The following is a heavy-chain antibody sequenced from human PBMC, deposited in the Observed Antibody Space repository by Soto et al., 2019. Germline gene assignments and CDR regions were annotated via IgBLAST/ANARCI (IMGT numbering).Heavy chain of an antibody. J-gene: IGHJ6*02. Sequence: QVYLVQSGPEVKKPGASVKVSCKASGYTFINYGVSWVRQAPGQGLEWMGWISAYNGDKKYAQNVQGRVTLATDTSTSTAYMEMRTLRSDDTAAYYCVRDGPHITAVGDVWGQGTTVTVSS. V-gene: IGHV1-18*01. CDR1: GYTFINYG. CDR2: ISAYNGDK. CDR3: VRDGPHITAVGDV. D-gene: IGHD6-13*01.